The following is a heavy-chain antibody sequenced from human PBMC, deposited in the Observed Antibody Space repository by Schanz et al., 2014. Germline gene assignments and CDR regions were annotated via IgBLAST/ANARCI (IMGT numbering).Heavy chain of an antibody. CDR3: AREVGLYDRGWFDP. CDR2: IIPILGIA. CDR1: GYTFTSYT. Sequence: QVQLVQSGAEVKKPGASVKVSCKASGYTFTSYTINWVRQAPGQGLEWMGRIIPILGIANYAQRFQGRVTITADKSSDTAYMELSSLRSEDTAVYYCAREVGLYDRGWFDPWGQGTLVTVSS. V-gene: IGHV1-69*04. D-gene: IGHD3-22*01. J-gene: IGHJ5*02.